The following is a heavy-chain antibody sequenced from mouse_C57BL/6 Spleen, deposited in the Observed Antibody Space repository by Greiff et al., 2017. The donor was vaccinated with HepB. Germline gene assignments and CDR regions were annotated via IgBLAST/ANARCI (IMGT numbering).Heavy chain of an antibody. J-gene: IGHJ4*01. D-gene: IGHD2-5*01. CDR1: GYTFTTYP. CDR2: FHPYNDDT. CDR3: ARGGYSNRPHYDAVDY. Sequence: QVQLQQSGAELVKPGASVKMSCKASGYTFTTYPIEWMKQNHGKSLEWIGNFHPYNDDTKYNEKFKGKDTLTVEKTSSTVYLELSRLTSEDSAVYDCARGGYSNRPHYDAVDYWGQGTSVTVSS. V-gene: IGHV1-47*01.